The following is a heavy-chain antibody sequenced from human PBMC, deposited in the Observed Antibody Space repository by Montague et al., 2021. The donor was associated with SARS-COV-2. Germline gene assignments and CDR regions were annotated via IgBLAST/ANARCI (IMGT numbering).Heavy chain of an antibody. V-gene: IGHV2-5*02. Sequence: PALVKPTQTLTLTCTFSGFSLSTSGVGVGWIRQPPGKALEWLALIYWDDDKRYSPPLKSRLTITEDTSKNQVVLTMTNMDPVDTATYYCAHRRGLLLSDAFDIWGQGTMVTVSS. D-gene: IGHD1-26*01. J-gene: IGHJ3*02. CDR3: AHRRGLLLSDAFDI. CDR1: GFSLSTSGVG. CDR2: IYWDDDK.